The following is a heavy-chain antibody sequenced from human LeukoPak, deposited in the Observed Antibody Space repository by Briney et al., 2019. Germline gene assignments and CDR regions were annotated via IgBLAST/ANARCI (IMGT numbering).Heavy chain of an antibody. Sequence: SETLSLTCTVSGGSLSSYYWSWIRQPPGKGLEWMGYIYYSGSTNYNPSLKSRVTISVDTSKNQFSLKLSSVTAADTAVYYCARDAHPYGSGSYLYDYWGQGTLVTVSS. CDR2: IYYSGST. D-gene: IGHD3-10*01. J-gene: IGHJ4*02. CDR3: ARDAHPYGSGSYLYDY. CDR1: GGSLSSYY. V-gene: IGHV4-59*01.